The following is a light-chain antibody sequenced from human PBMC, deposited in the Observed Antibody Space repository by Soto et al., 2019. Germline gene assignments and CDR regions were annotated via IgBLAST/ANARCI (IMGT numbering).Light chain of an antibody. CDR1: ESVNSY. CDR2: DAS. CDR3: QQRSNWPLT. Sequence: EIVLTQSPATLSLSPGERATLSCRASESVNSYLAWYQQKPGQAPRLLIYDASNWATGIPARFSGSGSGTDFTLTISSLEPEDFAVYYCQQRSNWPLTFGGGTKVEIK. J-gene: IGKJ4*01. V-gene: IGKV3-11*01.